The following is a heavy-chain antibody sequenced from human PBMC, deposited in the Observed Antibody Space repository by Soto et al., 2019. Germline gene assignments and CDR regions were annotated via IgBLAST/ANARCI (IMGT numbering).Heavy chain of an antibody. V-gene: IGHV4-30-4*01. CDR1: GGSISSGDYY. CDR2: IYYSGST. J-gene: IGHJ5*02. Sequence: SETLSLTCTVSGGSISSGDYYWSWIRQPPGKGLEWIGYIYYSGSTYYNPSLKSRVTISVDTSKNQFSLKLSSVTAADTAVYYCARCTIAAAGYVVYNWFDPWGQGTLVTVSS. CDR3: ARCTIAAAGYVVYNWFDP. D-gene: IGHD6-13*01.